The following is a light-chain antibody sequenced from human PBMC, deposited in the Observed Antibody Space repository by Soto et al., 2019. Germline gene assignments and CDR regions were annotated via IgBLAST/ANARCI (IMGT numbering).Light chain of an antibody. Sequence: QSVLTQPPSASGSPRQSVTISCTGTSSDVGGYNYVSWYQQHPGKAPKLMIYEVSKRPSGVPDRFSGSKSGNTASLTVSGLQAEDEADYYCSSYAGSPKRVFGTGTKVTVL. CDR1: SSDVGGYNY. J-gene: IGLJ1*01. CDR2: EVS. CDR3: SSYAGSPKRV. V-gene: IGLV2-8*01.